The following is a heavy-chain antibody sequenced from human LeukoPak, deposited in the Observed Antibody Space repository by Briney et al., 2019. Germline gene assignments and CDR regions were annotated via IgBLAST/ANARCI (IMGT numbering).Heavy chain of an antibody. Sequence: GGSLRLSCAASGFTFSSYGMHWVRQAPGKGLEWVAFIRYDGSNKYYADSVKGRFTISRDNSKNTLYLQMNSLRAEDTAVYYCAKAEGFLEWLTLSDYWGQGTLVTVSS. V-gene: IGHV3-30*02. CDR2: IRYDGSNK. CDR3: AKAEGFLEWLTLSDY. J-gene: IGHJ4*02. D-gene: IGHD3-3*01. CDR1: GFTFSSYG.